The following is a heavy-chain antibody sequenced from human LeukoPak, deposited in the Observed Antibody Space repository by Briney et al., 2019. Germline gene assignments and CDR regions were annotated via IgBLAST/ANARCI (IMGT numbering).Heavy chain of an antibody. CDR1: GGSMSNYY. CDR2: LYHSGST. Sequence: PSETLSLTCSVSGGSMSNYYWGWIRQPPGKGLEWIGSLYHSGSTYYNPSLKSRVTTSVDTSKNRFSLKLTSVTAADTAVYYCARELHSGSYYFDYWGQGTLVTVSS. J-gene: IGHJ4*02. CDR3: ARELHSGSYYFDY. D-gene: IGHD1-26*01. V-gene: IGHV4-38-2*02.